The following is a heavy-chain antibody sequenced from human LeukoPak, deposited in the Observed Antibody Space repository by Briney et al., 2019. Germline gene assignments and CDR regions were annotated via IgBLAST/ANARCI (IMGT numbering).Heavy chain of an antibody. J-gene: IGHJ4*02. V-gene: IGHV3-15*01. Sequence: GGSLRLSCAASGITVDDNYMNWVRQAPGKGLEWVGRIKSKTDGGTTDYAAPVKGRFTISRDDSKNTLYLQMNSLRAEDTAVYYCASAHYGDYEGFANLNFWGQGTLVTVSS. CDR3: ASAHYGDYEGFANLNF. CDR2: IKSKTDGGTT. D-gene: IGHD4-17*01. CDR1: GITVDDNY.